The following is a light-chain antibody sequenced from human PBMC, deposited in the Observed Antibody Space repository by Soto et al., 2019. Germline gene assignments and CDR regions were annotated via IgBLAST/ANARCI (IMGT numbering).Light chain of an antibody. CDR3: QQSYTTPRT. CDR1: QSIDTY. J-gene: IGKJ1*01. CDR2: AAS. Sequence: DLPLTQSPSSLSASVGDRVTITCRASQSIDTYLNWYQQKPGKAPKLLIYAASSLHSGVPSRFGGSGSGTDFTLTVSSLQPEDFATYYCQQSYTTPRTLGQGTKVDIK. V-gene: IGKV1-39*01.